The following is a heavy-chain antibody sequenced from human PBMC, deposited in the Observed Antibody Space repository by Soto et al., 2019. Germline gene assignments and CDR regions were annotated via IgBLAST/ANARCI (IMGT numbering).Heavy chain of an antibody. CDR3: AKDRYDSSGYYYGRDPSYGMDV. J-gene: IGHJ6*02. D-gene: IGHD3-22*01. V-gene: IGHV3-23*01. CDR2: ISGSGGST. Sequence: PGGSLRLSCAASGFTFSSYSMNWVRQAPGKGLEWVSAISGSGGSTYYADSVKGRFTISRDNSKNTLYLQMNSLRAEDTAVYYCAKDRYDSSGYYYGRDPSYGMDVWGQGTTVTVSS. CDR1: GFTFSSYS.